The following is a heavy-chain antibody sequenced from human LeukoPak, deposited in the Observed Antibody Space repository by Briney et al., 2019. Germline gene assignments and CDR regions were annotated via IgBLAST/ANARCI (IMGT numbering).Heavy chain of an antibody. CDR1: GFTFSSYA. D-gene: IGHD3-9*01. CDR3: AKGSSYDILTGYPTDFDYYFDY. V-gene: IGHV3-23*01. CDR2: ISGSGGST. Sequence: GGSLRLSCAASGFTFSSYAMSWVRQAPGKGLEWVSAISGSGGSTYYADSVKGRFTISRDNAKNSLYLQMNSLRAEDTALYYCAKGSSYDILTGYPTDFDYYFDYWGQGTLVTVSS. J-gene: IGHJ4*02.